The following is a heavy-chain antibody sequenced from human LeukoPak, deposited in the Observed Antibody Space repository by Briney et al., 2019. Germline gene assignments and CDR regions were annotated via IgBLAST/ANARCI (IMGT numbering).Heavy chain of an antibody. Sequence: GGSLRLSCAASGFTFSSYAMSWVRQAPGKGLEWVSAISGSGGSTYYADSVKGRFTISRDNAKNTLYLQMNSLRAEDTAVYYCAKSQGSSGWYNYYYGMDVWGQGTTVTVSS. CDR3: AKSQGSSGWYNYYYGMDV. V-gene: IGHV3-23*01. D-gene: IGHD6-19*01. CDR1: GFTFSSYA. J-gene: IGHJ6*02. CDR2: ISGSGGST.